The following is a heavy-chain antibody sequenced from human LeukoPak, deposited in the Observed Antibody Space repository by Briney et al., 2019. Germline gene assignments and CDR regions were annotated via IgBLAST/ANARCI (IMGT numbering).Heavy chain of an antibody. CDR3: AKDYEPLVGVHRWGDWFDP. D-gene: IGHD1-26*01. J-gene: IGHJ5*02. Sequence: GGSLRLSCAASGFSFSSYGMHWVRQAPGKGLEWVSLISGTGGSTYYADSVKGRFTISRDNSKNTLYLQMSSLRAEDTAVYYCAKDYEPLVGVHRWGDWFDPWGQGTLVTVSS. CDR2: ISGTGGST. CDR1: GFSFSSYG. V-gene: IGHV3-23*01.